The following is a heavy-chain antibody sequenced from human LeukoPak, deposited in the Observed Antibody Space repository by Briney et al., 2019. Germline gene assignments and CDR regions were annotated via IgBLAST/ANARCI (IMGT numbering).Heavy chain of an antibody. CDR1: GYTFTSYG. CDR3: ARDLYGANYYGSGSCFDY. Sequence: GASVKVSCKASGYTFTSYGISWVRQAPGQGLEWMGWISAYNGNTNHAQKLQGRVTMTTDTSTSTAYMELRSLRSDDTAVYYCARDLYGANYYGSGSCFDYWGQGTLVTVSS. V-gene: IGHV1-18*01. J-gene: IGHJ4*02. CDR2: ISAYNGNT. D-gene: IGHD3-10*01.